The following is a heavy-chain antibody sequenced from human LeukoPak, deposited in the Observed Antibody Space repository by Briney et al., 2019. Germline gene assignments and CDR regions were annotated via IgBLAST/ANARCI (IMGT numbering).Heavy chain of an antibody. CDR2: IYYSGST. CDR1: GCSISSYY. CDR3: ARTASRQSYYFDY. D-gene: IGHD1-26*01. V-gene: IGHV4-59*01. Sequence: PSETLSLTCTVSGCSISSYYWSWIRQPPGKGLEWIGYIYYSGSTNYNPSLKSRVTISVDTSKNQFSLKLSSVTAADTAVYYCARTASRQSYYFDYWGQGTLVTVSS. J-gene: IGHJ4*02.